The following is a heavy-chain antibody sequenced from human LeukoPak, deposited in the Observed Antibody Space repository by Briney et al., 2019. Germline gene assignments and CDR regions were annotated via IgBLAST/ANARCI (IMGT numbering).Heavy chain of an antibody. CDR2: INPNSGAT. Sequence: GASVKVSCKASGYSFMGYYIHWVRQAPGQGLEWMSWINPNSGATNNAQKFQGRVTVSRDTSVSTAYMEVSKLRSDDTAVYFCARSGITTIPNFDYWGQGTPVTDPS. CDR3: ARSGITTIPNFDY. D-gene: IGHD5-12*01. J-gene: IGHJ4*02. CDR1: GYSFMGYY. V-gene: IGHV1-2*02.